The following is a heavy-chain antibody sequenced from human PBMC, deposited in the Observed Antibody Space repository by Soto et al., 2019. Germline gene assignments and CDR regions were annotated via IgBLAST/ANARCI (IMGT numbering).Heavy chain of an antibody. V-gene: IGHV4-30-2*06. Sequence: TLSVPCSVLGGSMNIRSHSWNWIRQSAGKGLEWIGFVYYSGTTYYNPALSSRVTISVDRAKSQFSLQLRSVAAADTAVYFCARGLFGYDDGMYPSPDNWFDPWGQGTLVTVSS. CDR3: ARGLFGYDDGMYPSPDNWFDP. CDR2: VYYSGTT. D-gene: IGHD3-22*01. J-gene: IGHJ5*02. CDR1: GGSMNIRSHS.